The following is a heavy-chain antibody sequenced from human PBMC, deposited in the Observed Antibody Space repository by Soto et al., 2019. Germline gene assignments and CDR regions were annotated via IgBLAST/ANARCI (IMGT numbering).Heavy chain of an antibody. J-gene: IGHJ5*02. CDR1: GESVSSNSDA. V-gene: IGHV6-1*01. CDR3: ERDVVPRWQYNWFDP. CDR2: TYYRSKWYN. D-gene: IGHD2-15*01. Sequence: QVQLQQAGPGLVKPSQTLSLTCAISGESVSSNSDAWNWIRQSPSRGLEWLGRTYYRSKWYNYYAVSVKSRIHIHPDTSTNQYARQLNSVSPEDTAGDYCERDVVPRWQYNWFDPWGQGTLVTVSS.